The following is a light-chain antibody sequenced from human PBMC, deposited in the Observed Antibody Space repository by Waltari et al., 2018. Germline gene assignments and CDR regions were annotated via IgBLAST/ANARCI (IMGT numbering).Light chain of an antibody. CDR1: KNDIGTYNF. Sequence: QSALTQPASLSGSPGQSITISCAGTKNDIGTYNFFSWFQQFPDQAPKLIVSEATKRPSGVSYRFSGSKSGNTASLTISGLQAEDEADYYCCSYAGGSRVIFGGGTKLTVL. V-gene: IGLV2-23*01. J-gene: IGLJ2*01. CDR2: EAT. CDR3: CSYAGGSRVI.